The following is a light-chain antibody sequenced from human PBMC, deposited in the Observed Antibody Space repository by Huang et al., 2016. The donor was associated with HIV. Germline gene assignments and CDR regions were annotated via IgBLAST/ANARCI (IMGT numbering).Light chain of an antibody. Sequence: DIQMTQSPSTLSASLGDRVTVTCRSSQSISYWLAWYQHKPGTAPKLLIYQASTLQSGVPSRFSGSGSGTHCTLTISSLQPDDFATYYCQQSYSSPYTFGQGTKLEIK. CDR3: QQSYSSPYT. V-gene: IGKV1-5*03. J-gene: IGKJ2*01. CDR2: QAS. CDR1: QSISYW.